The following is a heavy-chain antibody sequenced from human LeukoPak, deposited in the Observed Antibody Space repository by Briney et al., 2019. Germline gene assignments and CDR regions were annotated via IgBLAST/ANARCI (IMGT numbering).Heavy chain of an antibody. CDR2: ISSSGGST. J-gene: IGHJ4*02. D-gene: IGHD3-9*01. Sequence: GGSLRLSCAASKFIFSNYGMSWIRQAPGKGLEWVSAISSSGGSTYYADSVEVRFTISRDNSKNTLFLQMNNLGAEYTAIYYCVSLMRSYFDSPPDYWGQGTLVTVSS. CDR1: KFIFSNYG. CDR3: VSLMRSYFDSPPDY. V-gene: IGHV3-23*01.